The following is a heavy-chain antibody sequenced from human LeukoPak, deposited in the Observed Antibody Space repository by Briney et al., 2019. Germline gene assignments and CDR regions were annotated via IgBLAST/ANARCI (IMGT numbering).Heavy chain of an antibody. Sequence: DSVKGRFTISRDNAKNSLYLQMSGLRAEDTAVYYCARDYASDYWGQGTLVTVSS. V-gene: IGHV3-7*01. CDR3: ARDYASDY. J-gene: IGHJ4*02. D-gene: IGHD3-10*01.